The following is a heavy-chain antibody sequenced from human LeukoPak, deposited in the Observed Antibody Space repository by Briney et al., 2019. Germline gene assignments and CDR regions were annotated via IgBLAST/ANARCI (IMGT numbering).Heavy chain of an antibody. D-gene: IGHD6-13*01. J-gene: IGHJ4*02. CDR1: GFTFSSYS. V-gene: IGHV3-21*01. CDR2: ISSSSSYI. Sequence: GGSLRLSCAASGFTFSSYSMNWVRQAPGKGLEWVSSISSSSSYIYYADSVKGRFTISRDNAKNSLHLQMNSLRAEDTAMYYCARDELGSSCHDYWGQGTLVTVSS. CDR3: ARDELGSSCHDY.